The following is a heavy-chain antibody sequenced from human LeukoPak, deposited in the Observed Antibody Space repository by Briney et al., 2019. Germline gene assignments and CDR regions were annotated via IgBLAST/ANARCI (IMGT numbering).Heavy chain of an antibody. CDR1: GGSCINYY. J-gene: IGHJ5*02. CDR3: ASLRGFDP. V-gene: IGHV4-34*01. Sequence: SETLSLTCAVYGGSCINYYWSWIRQPPGKGLEWIGEINHSGSTNYNPSLKSRVTISVDTSKNQFSLKLSSVTAADTAVYYCASLRGFDPWGQGTLVTVSS. CDR2: INHSGST.